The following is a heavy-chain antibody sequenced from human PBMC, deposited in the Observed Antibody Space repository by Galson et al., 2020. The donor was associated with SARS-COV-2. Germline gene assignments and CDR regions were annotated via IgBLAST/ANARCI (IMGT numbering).Heavy chain of an antibody. CDR1: GFSLSNARMG. Sequence: GPTLVKPTETLTLTCTVSGFSLSNARMGVSWIRQPPGKALEWLAHIFSNDEKSYSTSLKSRLTISKDTSKSQVVLTMTNMDPVDTATYYCARIRVVVAATGYYYYGMDVWGQGTTVTVSS. CDR2: IFSNDEK. CDR3: ARIRVVVAATGYYYYGMDV. D-gene: IGHD2-15*01. J-gene: IGHJ6*02. V-gene: IGHV2-26*01.